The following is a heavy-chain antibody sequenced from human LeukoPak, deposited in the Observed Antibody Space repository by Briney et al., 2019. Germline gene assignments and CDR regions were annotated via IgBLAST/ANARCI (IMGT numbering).Heavy chain of an antibody. D-gene: IGHD4-23*01. J-gene: IGHJ6*02. Sequence: SVKVSCKASGGTFSSYAISWVRQAPGQGLEWMGRIIPILGIANYAQKFQGRVTITADKSTSTAYMELSSLRSEGTAVYYCASLRWQEVDGMDVWGQGTTVTVSS. CDR2: IIPILGIA. CDR3: ASLRWQEVDGMDV. V-gene: IGHV1-69*04. CDR1: GGTFSSYA.